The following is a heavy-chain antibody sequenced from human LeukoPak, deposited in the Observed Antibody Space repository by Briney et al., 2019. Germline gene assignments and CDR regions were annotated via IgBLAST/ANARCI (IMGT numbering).Heavy chain of an antibody. CDR2: ISDSTGSSSTI. V-gene: IGHV3-48*01. CDR3: AVGVGIAAAGK. CDR1: GFTFSSYS. D-gene: IGHD6-13*01. Sequence: GGSLRLSCAASGFTFSSYSMNWVRQAPGKGLEWISYISDSTGSSSTIYYADSVKGRFTISRDNAKNSLYLQMNSLRAEDTAVYYCAVGVGIAAAGKGGQGTLVTVSS. J-gene: IGHJ4*02.